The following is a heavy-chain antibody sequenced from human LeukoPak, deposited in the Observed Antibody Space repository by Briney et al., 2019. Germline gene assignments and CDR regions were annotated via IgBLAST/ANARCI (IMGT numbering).Heavy chain of an antibody. CDR2: IYYSGST. Sequence: PSETLSLTCTVSGGSISSYYWSWIRQPPGKGLEWIGYIYYSGSTNYNPSLKSRVTISVDTSKNQFSLKLSSVTAADTAVYYCARGEYSSSYFADWFDPWGQGTLVTVSS. V-gene: IGHV4-59*01. D-gene: IGHD6-13*01. CDR3: ARGEYSSSYFADWFDP. CDR1: GGSISSYY. J-gene: IGHJ5*02.